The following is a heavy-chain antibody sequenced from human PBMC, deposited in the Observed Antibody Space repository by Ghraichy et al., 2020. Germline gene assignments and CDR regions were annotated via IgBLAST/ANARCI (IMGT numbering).Heavy chain of an antibody. D-gene: IGHD6-13*01. CDR2: IYYSGST. J-gene: IGHJ3*02. CDR1: GGSISSSSYY. CDR3: ARHFKRGSWYVADAFDI. Sequence: SETLSLTCTVSGGSISSSSYYWGWIRQPPGKGLEWIGSIYYSGSTYYNPSLKSRVTISVDTSKNQFSLKLSSVTAADTAVYYCARHFKRGSWYVADAFDIWGQGTMVTVSS. V-gene: IGHV4-39*01.